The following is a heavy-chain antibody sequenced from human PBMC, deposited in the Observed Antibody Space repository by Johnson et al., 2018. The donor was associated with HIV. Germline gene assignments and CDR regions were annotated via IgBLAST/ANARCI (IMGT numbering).Heavy chain of an antibody. D-gene: IGHD7-27*01. Sequence: VQLVESGGRVVRPGGSLRLSCAASGFNLDDYGMTWVRQAPGKGLQWVSRINWNGGIIGYAESVEGRFTISRDNAKNSLYLQMNSLRAEDTAVYYCARVGGQKANWGLVYAFDIWGQGTMVTVSS. CDR3: ARVGGQKANWGLVYAFDI. J-gene: IGHJ3*02. V-gene: IGHV3-20*04. CDR2: INWNGGII. CDR1: GFNLDDYG.